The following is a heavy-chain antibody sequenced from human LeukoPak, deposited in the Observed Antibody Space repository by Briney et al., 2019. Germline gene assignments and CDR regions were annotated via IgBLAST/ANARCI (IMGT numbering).Heavy chain of an antibody. CDR3: ASLLVEPTTYFDY. D-gene: IGHD1-26*01. CDR2: ISSSGSTR. J-gene: IGHJ4*02. CDR1: GFTFSSFD. V-gene: IGHV3-48*03. Sequence: PGGSLRLSCVASGFTFSSFDVNWVRQAPGKGLEWVSYISSSGSTRYYADSVKGRFTISRDNARNSLYLQIDSLRAEDTAVYYCASLLVEPTTYFDYWGQGTLVTVSS.